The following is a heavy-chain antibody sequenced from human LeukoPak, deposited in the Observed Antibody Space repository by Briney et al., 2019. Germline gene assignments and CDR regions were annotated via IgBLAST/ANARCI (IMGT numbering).Heavy chain of an antibody. V-gene: IGHV3-21*01. CDR3: ARDPRTVRI. J-gene: IGHJ4*02. Sequence: GGSLRLSCAASGFTFSSYSMNWVRQAPGKGLEWVSYISENSGDTNYADSVKGRFTVSRDNAKNSLYLQMNSLRVEDTAVYYCARDPRTVRIWGQGTLVTVSS. CDR1: GFTFSSYS. CDR2: ISENSGDT. D-gene: IGHD1-1*01.